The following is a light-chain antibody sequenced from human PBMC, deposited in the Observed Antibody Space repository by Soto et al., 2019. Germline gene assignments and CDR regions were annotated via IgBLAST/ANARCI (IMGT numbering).Light chain of an antibody. Sequence: ETLLTQSPATLSWSPGERATLSCRASQRVNNFLAWYEQKPGQAPRLLIFDASYRATGVPSRFSGSGSGTEFTLPISTLEPESFAICSCQRYRSSPQKFVQGIKVSIK. CDR2: DAS. CDR3: QRYRSSPQK. J-gene: IGKJ1*01. CDR1: QRVNNF. V-gene: IGKV3-11*01.